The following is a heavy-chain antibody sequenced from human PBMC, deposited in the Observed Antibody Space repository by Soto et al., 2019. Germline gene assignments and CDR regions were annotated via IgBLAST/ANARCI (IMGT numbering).Heavy chain of an antibody. J-gene: IGHJ6*02. CDR2: ISWDGGST. CDR1: GFTFDDYT. Sequence: GGSLRLSCAASGFTFDDYTMHWVRQAPGKGLVWVSLISWDGGSTYYADSVKGRFTISRDNSKNSLYLQMNSLRTEDTALYYCAKGVRLLELGCGMDVWGQGTTVTVSS. V-gene: IGHV3-43*01. CDR3: AKGVRLLELGCGMDV. D-gene: IGHD1-26*01.